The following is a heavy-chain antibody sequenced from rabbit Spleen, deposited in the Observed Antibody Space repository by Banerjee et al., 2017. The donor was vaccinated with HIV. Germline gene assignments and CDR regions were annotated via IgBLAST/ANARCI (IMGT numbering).Heavy chain of an antibody. V-gene: IGHV1S45*01. J-gene: IGHJ6*01. D-gene: IGHD1-1*01. CDR3: ARDTSSSFSSYGMDL. Sequence: QEQLEESGGDLVKSEGSLTLTCTASGFSFSVKNYMCWVRQAPGKGLECIACIYGGSSGSTWYATWAKGRFTCSKTSSTTVTLQMTSLTVADTATYFCARDTSSSFSSYGMDLWGQGTLVTVS. CDR2: IYGGSSGST. CDR1: GFSFSVKNY.